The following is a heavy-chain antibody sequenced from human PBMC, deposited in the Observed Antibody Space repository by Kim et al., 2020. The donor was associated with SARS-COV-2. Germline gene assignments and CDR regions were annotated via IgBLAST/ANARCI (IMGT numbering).Heavy chain of an antibody. V-gene: IGHV4-59*01. CDR3: AISSFNNYYDYFDY. CDR2: IYYSGST. J-gene: IGHJ4*02. D-gene: IGHD3-22*01. CDR1: GGSISSYY. Sequence: SETLSLTCTVSGGSISSYYWSWIRQPPGKGLEWIGYIYYSGSTNYNPSLKSRVTISVDTSKNQFSLKLSSVTAADTAVYYCAISSFNNYYDYFDYWGQGTLVTVSS.